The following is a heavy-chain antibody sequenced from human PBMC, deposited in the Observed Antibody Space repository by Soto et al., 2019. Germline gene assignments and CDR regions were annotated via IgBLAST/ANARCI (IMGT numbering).Heavy chain of an antibody. CDR1: GYTLTELS. CDR3: ATGAVGWENWNYDY. Sequence: ASVKVSCKVSGYTLTELSMHWVRQAPGKGLEWMGGFDPEDGETIYAQKFQGRVTMTEDTSTDTAYMELSSLRSEDTAVYYCATGAVGWENWNYDYWGQGTLVTVSS. V-gene: IGHV1-24*01. CDR2: FDPEDGET. D-gene: IGHD1-7*01. J-gene: IGHJ4*02.